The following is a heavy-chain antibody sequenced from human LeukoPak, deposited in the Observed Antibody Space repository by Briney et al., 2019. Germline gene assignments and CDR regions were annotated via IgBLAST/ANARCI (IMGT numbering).Heavy chain of an antibody. CDR2: IVPIFGTA. CDR1: GGTFSSYA. J-gene: IGHJ3*02. Sequence: ASVKVSCKASGGTFSSYAISWVRQAPGQGLEWMGGIVPIFGTANYAQKFQGRVTITTDESTSTAYMELSSLRSEDTAVYYCARDRGLSPMYNWNYRGDAFDIWGQGTMVTVSS. CDR3: ARDRGLSPMYNWNYRGDAFDI. D-gene: IGHD1-7*01. V-gene: IGHV1-69*05.